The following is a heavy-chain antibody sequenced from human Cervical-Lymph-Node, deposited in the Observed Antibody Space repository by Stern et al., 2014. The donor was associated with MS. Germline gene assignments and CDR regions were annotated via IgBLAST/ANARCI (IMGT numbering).Heavy chain of an antibody. J-gene: IGHJ6*02. Sequence: QVQLVQSGAEVKKPGSSVKVSCKASGGTFSSYAISWVRQAPGQGLEWMGGIIPIFGTANYAQKFQGRVTITADESTSTAYMELSSLRSEDTAVYYCARGTIFGVVPYYYGMDVWGQGTTVTVSS. D-gene: IGHD3-3*01. CDR2: IIPIFGTA. CDR1: GGTFSSYA. CDR3: ARGTIFGVVPYYYGMDV. V-gene: IGHV1-69*01.